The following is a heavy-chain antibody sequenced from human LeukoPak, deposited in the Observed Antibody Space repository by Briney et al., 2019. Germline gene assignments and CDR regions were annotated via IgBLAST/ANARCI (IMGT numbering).Heavy chain of an antibody. J-gene: IGHJ3*02. CDR3: ARDLYYYGSGSYSDAFDI. CDR1: GYTFTSYG. V-gene: IGHV1-18*01. CDR2: INAYIGNT. D-gene: IGHD3-10*01. Sequence: ASVKVSCKASGYTFTSYGISWVRQAPGQGLEWMGWINAYIGNTYYAQKFQGRVTMATDTSTSTAYMELRSLRSDDAAVYYCARDLYYYGSGSYSDAFDIWGQGTMVTVSS.